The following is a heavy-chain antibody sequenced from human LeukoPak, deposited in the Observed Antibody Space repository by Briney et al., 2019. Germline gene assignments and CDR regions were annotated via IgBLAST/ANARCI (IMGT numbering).Heavy chain of an antibody. D-gene: IGHD1-14*01. CDR3: ARVAENHFDY. Sequence: PGGSLRLSCAASGFTFSSYSMNWVRQAPGKGLEWVSSISSSSSYIYYADSVKGRFTTSRDNAKNSLYLQMNSLRAEDTAVYYCARVAENHFDYWGQGTLVTVSS. V-gene: IGHV3-21*01. J-gene: IGHJ4*02. CDR1: GFTFSSYS. CDR2: ISSSSSYI.